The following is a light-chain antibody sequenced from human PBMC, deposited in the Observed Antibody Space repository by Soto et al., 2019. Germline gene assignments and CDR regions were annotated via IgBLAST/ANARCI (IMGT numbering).Light chain of an antibody. CDR1: SGHTSHI. J-gene: IGLJ3*02. V-gene: IGLV4-60*03. Sequence: QLVLTQSSSASASLGSSVKLTCSLDSGHTSHIIAWHQQQPGQAPRYLMKLEGSGNYNKGSGVPERFSGSSSGADRYLTISNLQSEDEADYYCETWDSNIGVFGEGTKLTVL. CDR3: ETWDSNIGV. CDR2: LEGSGNY.